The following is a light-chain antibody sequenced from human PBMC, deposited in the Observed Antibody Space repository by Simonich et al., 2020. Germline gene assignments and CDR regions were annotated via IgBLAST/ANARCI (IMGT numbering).Light chain of an antibody. V-gene: IGLV2-14*03. CDR3: SSYTSSSLRV. CDR1: SSDVGGYTY. Sequence: QSALTQPASVSGSPGQSITISCHGTSSDVGGYTYVSGYQQHPGKAPKLMIYDVSKRPSGVFTRFSGSKSGNTASLTISGLQAEDEADYYCSSYTSSSLRVFGGGTKLTVL. CDR2: DVS. J-gene: IGLJ3*02.